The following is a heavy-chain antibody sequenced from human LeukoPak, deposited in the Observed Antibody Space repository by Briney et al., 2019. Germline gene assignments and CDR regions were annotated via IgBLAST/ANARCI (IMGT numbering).Heavy chain of an antibody. CDR1: GFTFSRYS. J-gene: IGHJ4*02. CDR3: ARRGYSSGWNRFDY. V-gene: IGHV3-48*01. Sequence: GGSLRLSCAASGFTFSRYSMNWVRQAPGKGLEWVSYISSSSRTIHYADSVKGRFTISRDNAKNSLYLLMNSLRAEDTAVYYCARRGYSSGWNRFDYWGQGTLVTVSS. D-gene: IGHD6-25*01. CDR2: ISSSSRTI.